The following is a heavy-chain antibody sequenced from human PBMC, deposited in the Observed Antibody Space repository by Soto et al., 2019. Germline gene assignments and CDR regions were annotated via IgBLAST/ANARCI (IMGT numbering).Heavy chain of an antibody. CDR1: GGSISSGGYY. Sequence: SETLSLTCTVSGGSISSGGYYWSWIRQYPGKGLEWIGYIYYSGSTYYNPSLKSRVTISVDTSKNQFSLKLSSVTAADTAVYYCARVYCSGGSCYPLVTAPDAFDIWGQGTMVTVSS. V-gene: IGHV4-31*03. D-gene: IGHD2-15*01. CDR2: IYYSGST. CDR3: ARVYCSGGSCYPLVTAPDAFDI. J-gene: IGHJ3*02.